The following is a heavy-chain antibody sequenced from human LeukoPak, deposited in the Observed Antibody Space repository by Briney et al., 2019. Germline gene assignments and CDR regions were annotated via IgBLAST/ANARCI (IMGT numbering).Heavy chain of an antibody. Sequence: PGGSLRLSCAASEFTFSDHYMDWVRQAPGKGLEWVGRIRNKANRYTTEYAASVKGRFIISRDDSKNSLYLEMNSLKTEDTAVYYCARVYSSSWYGSYFDYWGQGAPVTVSS. CDR2: IRNKANRYTT. CDR1: EFTFSDHY. V-gene: IGHV3-72*01. J-gene: IGHJ4*02. CDR3: ARVYSSSWYGSYFDY. D-gene: IGHD6-13*01.